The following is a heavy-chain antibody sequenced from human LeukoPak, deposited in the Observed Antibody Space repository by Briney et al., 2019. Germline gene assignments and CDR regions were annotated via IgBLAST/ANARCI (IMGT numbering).Heavy chain of an antibody. V-gene: IGHV3-48*04. D-gene: IGHD3-9*01. J-gene: IGHJ6*03. CDR1: GFSFSNYN. CDR2: ISSSRSNI. CDR3: ARVLTNYYYMDV. Sequence: PGGSLTLSCAASGFSFSNYNMIWVRQPPGKGLEWVSDISSSRSNINYTDSEKGRFTISRDNDRNSLYLLMNIMTAEDTAVYYCARVLTNYYYMDVWGKGTTVTVSS.